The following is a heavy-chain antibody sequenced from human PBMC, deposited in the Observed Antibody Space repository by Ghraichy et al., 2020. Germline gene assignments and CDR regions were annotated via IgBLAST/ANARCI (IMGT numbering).Heavy chain of an antibody. CDR2: INAADGNT. CDR1: GYTFIDYA. Sequence: ASVKVSCKASGYTFIDYAIHWVRQTPGHRLEWMGWINAADGNTKYSQKFQGRVTITRDTSASTAHLEVSSLRSEDTAVYYCARARFLEWLQFTAEMDYWGQGSLVTVSS. CDR3: ARARFLEWLQFTAEMDY. D-gene: IGHD3-3*01. V-gene: IGHV1-3*01. J-gene: IGHJ4*02.